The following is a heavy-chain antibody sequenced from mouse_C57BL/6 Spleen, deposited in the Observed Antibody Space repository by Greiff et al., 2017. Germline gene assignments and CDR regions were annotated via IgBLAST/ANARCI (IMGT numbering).Heavy chain of an antibody. CDR2: INPSSGYT. D-gene: IGHD2-4*01. Sequence: VKVVESGAELARPGASVKMSCKASGYTFTSYTMHWVKQRPGQGLEWIGYINPSSGYTKYNQKFKDKATLTADKSSSTAYMQLSSLTSEDSAVYYCADLYDYYYFDYWGQGTTLTVSS. V-gene: IGHV1-4*01. CDR3: ADLYDYYYFDY. J-gene: IGHJ2*01. CDR1: GYTFTSYT.